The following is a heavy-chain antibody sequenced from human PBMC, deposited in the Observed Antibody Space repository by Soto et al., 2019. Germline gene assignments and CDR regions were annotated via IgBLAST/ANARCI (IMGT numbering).Heavy chain of an antibody. V-gene: IGHV1-46*02. D-gene: IGHD2-21*02. J-gene: IGHJ4*02. CDR3: ARGGHIAVVTASFDY. CDR1: GYTFNTYY. Sequence: QVQLVQSGAEVKKPGASVKVSCKPSGYTFNTYYLHWVRQAPGQALEWMGVIHPSGGGTNYAQKFLGSVPVTRDTSTSTVFMELSSLRSDDTAVYYCARGGHIAVVTASFDYWGQGTLVTVSS. CDR2: IHPSGGGT.